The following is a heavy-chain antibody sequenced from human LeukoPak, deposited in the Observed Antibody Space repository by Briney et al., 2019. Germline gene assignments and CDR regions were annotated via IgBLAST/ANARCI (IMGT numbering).Heavy chain of an antibody. CDR3: ARDRSGSYY. Sequence: SETLSLTCAVYGGSFSGYYWTWIRQPPGKGLEWIGYIYYSGSTNYNPSLKSRVTISVDTSKNQFSLKLTSVTAADTAVYYCARDRSGSYYWGQGTLVTVSS. J-gene: IGHJ4*02. D-gene: IGHD1-26*01. CDR2: IYYSGST. V-gene: IGHV4-59*01. CDR1: GGSFSGYY.